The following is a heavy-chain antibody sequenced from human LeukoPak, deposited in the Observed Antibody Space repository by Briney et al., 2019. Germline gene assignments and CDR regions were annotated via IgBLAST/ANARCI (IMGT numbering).Heavy chain of an antibody. CDR3: ARDQSYGGNPFDY. D-gene: IGHD4-23*01. J-gene: IGHJ4*02. CDR1: RATFRSYA. CDR2: IIPIFGTA. Sequence: ASVKVSCKASRATFRSYAISWVRQAPGQGLEWMGGIIPIFGTANYAQKFQGRVTITADKSTSTAYMELSSLRSEDTAVYYCARDQSYGGNPFDYWGQGTLVTVSS. V-gene: IGHV1-69*06.